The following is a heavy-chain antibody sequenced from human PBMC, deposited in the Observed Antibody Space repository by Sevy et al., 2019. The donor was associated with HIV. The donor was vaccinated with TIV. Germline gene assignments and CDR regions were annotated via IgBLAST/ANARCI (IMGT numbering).Heavy chain of an antibody. J-gene: IGHJ4*02. Sequence: SLKISCAASGFTFKDYALHWVRQAPGKGLEWVSGINWNSGRIGYADSVKGRFTISRDNAKNFLYLQMNSLRAEDTAFYYCAKDSYYDSSGYFDYWGQGSLVTVSS. CDR3: AKDSYYDSSGYFDY. D-gene: IGHD3-22*01. V-gene: IGHV3-9*01. CDR1: GFTFKDYA. CDR2: INWNSGRI.